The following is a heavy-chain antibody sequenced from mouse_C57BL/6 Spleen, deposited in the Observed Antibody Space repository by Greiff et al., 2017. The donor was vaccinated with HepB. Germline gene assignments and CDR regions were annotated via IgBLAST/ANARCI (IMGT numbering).Heavy chain of an antibody. CDR2: IDPSDSYT. J-gene: IGHJ3*01. V-gene: IGHV1-50*01. CDR3: ARPTMVTTKAWFAY. Sequence: VQLQQPGAELVKPGASVKLSCKASGYTFTSYWMQWVKQRPGQGLEWIGEIDPSDSYTNYNQKFKGKATLTVDTSSSTAYMQLSSLTSEDSAVYYCARPTMVTTKAWFAYWGQGTLVTVSA. D-gene: IGHD2-9*01. CDR1: GYTFTSYW.